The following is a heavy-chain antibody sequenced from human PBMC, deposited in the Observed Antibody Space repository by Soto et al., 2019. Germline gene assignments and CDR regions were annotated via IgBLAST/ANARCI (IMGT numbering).Heavy chain of an antibody. V-gene: IGHV1-3*01. J-gene: IGHJ4*02. Sequence: APVKVSCKASGYTFTSYAMHWVRQAPGQRLEWMGWINAGNGNTKYSQKFQGRVTITRDTSASTAYMELSSLRSEDTAVYYCARYYYDSSGYYYFDYWGQGTLVTVSS. D-gene: IGHD3-22*01. CDR1: GYTFTSYA. CDR2: INAGNGNT. CDR3: ARYYYDSSGYYYFDY.